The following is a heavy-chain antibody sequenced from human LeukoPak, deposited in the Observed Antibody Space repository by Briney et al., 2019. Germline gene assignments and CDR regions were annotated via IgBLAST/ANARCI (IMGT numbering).Heavy chain of an antibody. Sequence: ASVKVSCKASGYTFTGYYMHWVRQAPGQGLEWMAWINPNSGGTNYAQKFQGRVTMTRDTSISTAYMELSRLRSDDTAVYYCAATTIVVVPAAPMDVWGKGTTVTVSS. D-gene: IGHD2-2*01. CDR2: INPNSGGT. CDR3: AATTIVVVPAAPMDV. J-gene: IGHJ6*04. V-gene: IGHV1-2*02. CDR1: GYTFTGYY.